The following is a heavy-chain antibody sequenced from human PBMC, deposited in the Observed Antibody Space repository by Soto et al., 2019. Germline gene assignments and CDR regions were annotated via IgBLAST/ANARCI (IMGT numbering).Heavy chain of an antibody. V-gene: IGHV3-23*01. CDR2: ISGSGGTI. CDR3: AKALRYCSGGSCYLSYFDY. J-gene: IGHJ4*02. D-gene: IGHD2-15*01. CDR1: GFTFSTYA. Sequence: AGGSLRLSCAASGFTFSTYAMTWVRQAPGKGLEWVSAISGSGGTIYYADSVKGRFTISRDNSKNTLYLQMNSLRAEDTALYYCAKALRYCSGGSCYLSYFDYWAQGTLVTGSS.